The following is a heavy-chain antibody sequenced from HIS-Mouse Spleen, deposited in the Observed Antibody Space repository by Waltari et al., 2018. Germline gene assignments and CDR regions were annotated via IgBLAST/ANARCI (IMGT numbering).Heavy chain of an antibody. J-gene: IGHJ3*02. Sequence: QLQLQESGPGLVKPSETLSLTCPVSGGSTRSSSYYRGWIRQPPGKGLEWIGSIYYSGSTYYNPSLKSRVTISVDTSKNQFSLKLSSVTAADTAVYYCARDGYSGYGHDAFDIWGQGTMVTVSS. CDR2: IYYSGST. V-gene: IGHV4-39*07. CDR3: ARDGYSGYGHDAFDI. CDR1: GGSTRSSSYY. D-gene: IGHD5-12*01.